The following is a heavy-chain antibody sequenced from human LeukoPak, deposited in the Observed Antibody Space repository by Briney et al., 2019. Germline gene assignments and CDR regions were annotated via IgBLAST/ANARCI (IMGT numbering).Heavy chain of an antibody. V-gene: IGHV3-21*01. CDR3: ALGESYQPFGY. CDR2: ISSNSSYI. CDR1: GFTFNSYS. D-gene: IGHD1-26*01. J-gene: IGHJ4*02. Sequence: GGSLRLSCAASGFTFNSYSMNWVRQAPGKGLEWVSSISSNSSYIYYADSVKGRFTISRDNAKNSLYLQMNSLRAEDTAVYYCALGESYQPFGYWGQGTLVTVSS.